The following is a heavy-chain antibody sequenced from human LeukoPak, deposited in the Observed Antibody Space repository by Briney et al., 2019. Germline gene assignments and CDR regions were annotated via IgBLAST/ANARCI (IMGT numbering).Heavy chain of an antibody. V-gene: IGHV3-33*01. CDR1: GFTFNTF. D-gene: IGHD6-19*01. CDR3: ARDSDDSSMYY. Sequence: PGGSLRLSCAASGFTFNTFMHWVRQAPGKGLEWVAVIWSDGSDKFYADSVKGRFTISRDNFKNTLYLQMDSLRVEDTAVYYCARDSDDSSMYYWGQGTLVTVSS. CDR2: IWSDGSDK. J-gene: IGHJ4*01.